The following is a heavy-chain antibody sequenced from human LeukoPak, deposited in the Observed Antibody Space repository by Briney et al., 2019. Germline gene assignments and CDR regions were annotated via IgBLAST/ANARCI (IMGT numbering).Heavy chain of an antibody. D-gene: IGHD3-10*01. CDR3: AKVGWSRRGYFDY. CDR2: ISGSGGST. Sequence: GGSLRLSCAASGFTFSTYAMSWVRQAPGKGLEWVSAISGSGGSTYYADSVKGRFTISRDNSKNTLYLQMSSLRAEDTAVYYCAKVGWSRRGYFDYWGQGTLVTVSS. CDR1: GFTFSTYA. J-gene: IGHJ4*02. V-gene: IGHV3-23*01.